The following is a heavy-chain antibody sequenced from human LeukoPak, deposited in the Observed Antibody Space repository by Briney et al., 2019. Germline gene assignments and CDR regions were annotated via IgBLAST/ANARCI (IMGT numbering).Heavy chain of an antibody. CDR1: GGSISSHY. CDR2: IYYSGST. J-gene: IGHJ4*02. D-gene: IGHD2-2*01. Sequence: SETLSLTCTVSGGSISSHYWSWIRQPPGEGLECIGYIYYSGSTNYNPSLKSRVIISIDTSKSQFSLKLSSVTAADTAVYYCASYTSVRSFDYWGQGTLVTVSS. V-gene: IGHV4-59*11. CDR3: ASYTSVRSFDY.